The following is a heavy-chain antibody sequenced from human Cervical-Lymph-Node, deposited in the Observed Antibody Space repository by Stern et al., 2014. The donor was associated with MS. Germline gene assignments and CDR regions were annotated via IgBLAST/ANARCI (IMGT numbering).Heavy chain of an antibody. V-gene: IGHV2-5*01. J-gene: IGHJ3*02. CDR3: AHNFGPAGNLDNAFDI. CDR1: GFSLSTSGVS. CDR2: LYCNGDK. Sequence: SGPTLVKPTQTLTLTCTFSGFSLSTSGVSLARLRQPPGQALVWLALLYCNGDKRYNPSLKSRVTITKDTSENQEVLKMTSMAPVDTATYYCAHNFGPAGNLDNAFDIWGRGTMVTVSS. D-gene: IGHD6-13*01.